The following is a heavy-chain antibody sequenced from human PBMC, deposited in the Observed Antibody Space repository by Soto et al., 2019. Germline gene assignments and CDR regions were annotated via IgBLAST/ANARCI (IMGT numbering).Heavy chain of an antibody. Sequence: GGSLRLSCTVSGFAFNNYGINWVRQAPGKGLEWVSSISKSDYTYYSDSVKGRFTISRDNAKNSVSLQMNTLRVEDTAVYYCAREDSIIIPAVSAFWGLGTLVTVSS. CDR3: AREDSIIIPAVSAF. CDR2: ISKSDYT. J-gene: IGHJ4*02. V-gene: IGHV3-21*01. CDR1: GFAFNNYG. D-gene: IGHD3-22*01.